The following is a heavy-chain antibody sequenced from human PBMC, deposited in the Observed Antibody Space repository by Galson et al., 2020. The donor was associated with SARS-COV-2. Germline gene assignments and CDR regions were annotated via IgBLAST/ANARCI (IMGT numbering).Heavy chain of an antibody. Sequence: ASVKVSCRPSGGTFSKYAITWVRQAPGQGLEWMGRINPNSGDTDVAQKFQGRVTMTTDTSLTTAYMELSRLTSDDTAVYYCTRGSNSSPFYHFDPWGQGTLVTVSS. CDR3: TRGSNSSPFYHFDP. J-gene: IGHJ5*02. V-gene: IGHV1-2*06. CDR2: INPNSGDT. CDR1: GGTFSKYA. D-gene: IGHD3-10*01.